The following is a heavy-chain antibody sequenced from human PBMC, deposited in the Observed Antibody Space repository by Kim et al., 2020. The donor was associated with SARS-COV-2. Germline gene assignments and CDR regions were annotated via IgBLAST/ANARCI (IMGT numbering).Heavy chain of an antibody. V-gene: IGHV3-48*02. CDR2: ISSSSSTI. Sequence: GGSLRLSCAASGFTFSSYNMNWVRQAPGKGLEWVSYISSSSSTIYYADSVKGRFTISRDFAKNSLYLQMNSLRDEDTAVYFCTREGRGYPASPSDYWGQGTLVTVSS. J-gene: IGHJ4*02. D-gene: IGHD5-12*01. CDR3: TREGRGYPASPSDY. CDR1: GFTFSSYN.